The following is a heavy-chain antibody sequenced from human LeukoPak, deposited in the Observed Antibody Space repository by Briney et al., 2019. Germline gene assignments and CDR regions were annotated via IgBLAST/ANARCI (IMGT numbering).Heavy chain of an antibody. J-gene: IGHJ5*02. D-gene: IGHD3-10*01. CDR3: ARGRGRHGSGSYRFDP. V-gene: IGHV4-34*01. CDR1: GGSFSGYY. Sequence: SETLSLTCAVYGGSFSGYYWSWIRQPPGKGLEWIGEINHSGSTNYNPSLKSRVTISVDTSKNQFSLKLSSVTAADTAVYYCARGRGRHGSGSYRFDPWGLGTLVTVSS. CDR2: INHSGST.